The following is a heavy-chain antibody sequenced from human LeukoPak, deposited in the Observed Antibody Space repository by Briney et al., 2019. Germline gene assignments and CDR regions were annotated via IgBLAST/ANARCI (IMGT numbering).Heavy chain of an antibody. V-gene: IGHV1-24*01. CDR3: ATRGSDFWSGFDF. CDR2: FDPENAEI. Sequence: ASVKVSCKLSGNTLRELPIQWVRQAGGKGLEWMAGFDPENAEIVYAQKYQGRVTMTEDTSTNTAYMELTSLTSDDTALYYCATRGSDFWSGFDFWGQGTQVTVSS. CDR1: GNTLRELP. D-gene: IGHD3-3*01. J-gene: IGHJ4*02.